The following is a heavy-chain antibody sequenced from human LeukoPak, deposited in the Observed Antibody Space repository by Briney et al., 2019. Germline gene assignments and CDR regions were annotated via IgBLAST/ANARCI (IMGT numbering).Heavy chain of an antibody. Sequence: GASVKVSCKASGYTFTSYDINWVRQATGQGLEWMGWMNPNSGNTGYAQKFQGRVTITRNTSISTAYMELSSLRSEGTAVYYCARELERDAFDIWGQGTMVTVSS. CDR2: MNPNSGNT. CDR1: GYTFTSYD. CDR3: ARELERDAFDI. J-gene: IGHJ3*02. D-gene: IGHD1-1*01. V-gene: IGHV1-8*03.